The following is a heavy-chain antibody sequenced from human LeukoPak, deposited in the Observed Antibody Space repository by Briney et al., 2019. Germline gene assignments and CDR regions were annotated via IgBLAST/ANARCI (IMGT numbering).Heavy chain of an antibody. D-gene: IGHD3-10*01. Sequence: PGGSLRLSCAASGLTFSSYAMSWVRQAPGKGLEWVSYISSSGSTIYYADSVKGRFTISRDNAKNSLYLQMNSLRAEDTAVYYCATVGLYYGSGIDYFDYWGQGTLVTVSS. J-gene: IGHJ4*02. CDR3: ATVGLYYGSGIDYFDY. V-gene: IGHV3-48*04. CDR2: ISSSGSTI. CDR1: GLTFSSYA.